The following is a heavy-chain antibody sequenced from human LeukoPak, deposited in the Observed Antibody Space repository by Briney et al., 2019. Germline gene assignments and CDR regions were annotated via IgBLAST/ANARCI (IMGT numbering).Heavy chain of an antibody. D-gene: IGHD2-2*01. V-gene: IGHV1-69*13. CDR1: GNTFSNYA. J-gene: IGHJ5*02. CDR3: AIAPASGWFDP. CDR2: IIPLFGTS. Sequence: ASVKVSCKASGNTFSNYAISWVRQAPGQGLERMGGIIPLFGTSHCAQKFQGRVTITPDESTNTTYMELGSLRSEDTAFYCCAIAPASGWFDPWGQGTLVTVSS.